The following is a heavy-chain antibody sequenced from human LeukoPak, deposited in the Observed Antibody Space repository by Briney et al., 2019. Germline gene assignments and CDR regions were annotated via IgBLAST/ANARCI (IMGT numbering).Heavy chain of an antibody. CDR1: GFNFKNYW. D-gene: IGHD1-26*01. J-gene: IGHJ4*02. CDR2: IDTDGSIT. Sequence: GGSLRLSCAASGFNFKNYWMHWVRQVPGKGLVWVSRIDTDGSITNYADSARSRFTISRDNARNNLYLQMNSLRAEDTAVYYCVRDLGGRYGYWGQGTLVTVSS. V-gene: IGHV3-74*01. CDR3: VRDLGGRYGY.